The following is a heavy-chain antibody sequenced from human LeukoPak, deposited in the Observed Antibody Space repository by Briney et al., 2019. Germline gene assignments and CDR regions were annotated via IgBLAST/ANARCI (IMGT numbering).Heavy chain of an antibody. CDR3: ARGNRQQLSLDY. V-gene: IGHV4-31*03. D-gene: IGHD6-13*01. J-gene: IGHJ4*02. CDR1: GGSISSGGYY. CDR2: IYYRGST. Sequence: SETLSLTCTVSGGSISSGGYYWSWIRQHPGKGLEWIGYIYYRGSTYYNPSLKSRVTISVDTSKNQFSLKLSSVTAADTAVYYCARGNRQQLSLDYWGQGTLVTVSS.